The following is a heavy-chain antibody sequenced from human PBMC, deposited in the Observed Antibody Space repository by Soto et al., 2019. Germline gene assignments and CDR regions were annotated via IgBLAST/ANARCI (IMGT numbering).Heavy chain of an antibody. D-gene: IGHD4-17*01. V-gene: IGHV3-66*01. CDR1: GFTVSSNY. CDR3: ARFRDYGDYHDY. CDR2: IYSGGST. J-gene: IGHJ4*02. Sequence: PGGSLSLSCAASGFTVSSNYMSWVRQAPGKGLEWVSVIYSGGSTYYADSVKGRFTISRDNSKNTLYLQMNSLRAEDTAVYYCARFRDYGDYHDYWGQGTLVTVSS.